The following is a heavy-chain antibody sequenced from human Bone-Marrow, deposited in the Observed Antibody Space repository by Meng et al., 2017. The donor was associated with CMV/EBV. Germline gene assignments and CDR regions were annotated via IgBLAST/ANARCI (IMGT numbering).Heavy chain of an antibody. Sequence: QVQLVQSGAEVKKPGGSVKVSCKASGYTFTSYDINSVRQAAGQGLEWMGWMNPNSGNTDYAQKFQGRVTMTRNISKSTAYMDLSSLRSEDTAVYYCATGVADFEYWGQGTLVTASS. V-gene: IGHV1-8*01. J-gene: IGHJ4*02. CDR3: ATGVADFEY. D-gene: IGHD6-19*01. CDR1: GYTFTSYD. CDR2: MNPNSGNT.